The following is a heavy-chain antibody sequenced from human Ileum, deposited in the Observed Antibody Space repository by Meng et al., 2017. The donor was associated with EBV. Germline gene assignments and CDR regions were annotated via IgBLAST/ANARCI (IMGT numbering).Heavy chain of an antibody. CDR1: VASVTGLPW. CDR3: ARIPYGDIYSAYFDY. D-gene: IGHD2-21*02. J-gene: IGHJ4*02. V-gene: IGHV4-4*02. Sequence: GTRLVQPSASVSPSCTGSVASVTGLPWWSWVRQPPGEGLEWIGQIYHSGATNYNPSLKSRVTISVDTSENQFSLELNSVTAADTAVYYCARIPYGDIYSAYFDYWSPGTLVTVSS. CDR2: IYHSGAT.